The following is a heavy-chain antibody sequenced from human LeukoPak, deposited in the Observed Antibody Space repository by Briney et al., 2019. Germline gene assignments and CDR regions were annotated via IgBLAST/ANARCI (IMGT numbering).Heavy chain of an antibody. V-gene: IGHV3-23*01. CDR1: GFTFSSYA. Sequence: PGGSLRLSCAASGFTFSSYAMSWVRQAPGKGLEWVSAISGSGGSTYYADSVKGRFTISRDNSKNTLYLQMNSLRAEDTAVYYCAKEYYDFWSGYPYYFDYWGQGTLVTVSS. J-gene: IGHJ4*02. CDR2: ISGSGGST. CDR3: AKEYYDFWSGYPYYFDY. D-gene: IGHD3-3*01.